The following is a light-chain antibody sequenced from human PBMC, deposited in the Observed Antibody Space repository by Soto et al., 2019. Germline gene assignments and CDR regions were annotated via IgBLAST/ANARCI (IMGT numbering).Light chain of an antibody. V-gene: IGKV3-11*01. Sequence: EIVLTQSPATLSLSPGEIATLSCRASQSVSSYLAWYQQKPGQAPRLLIYDASNRATGIPARFSGSVSGTDFTLTISSLEPEDFAVYYCEQRSNWPLSFGGGNKVEIK. CDR3: EQRSNWPLS. J-gene: IGKJ4*01. CDR2: DAS. CDR1: QSVSSY.